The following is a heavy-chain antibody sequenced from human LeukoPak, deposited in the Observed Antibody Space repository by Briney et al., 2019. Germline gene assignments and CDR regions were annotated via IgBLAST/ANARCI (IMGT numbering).Heavy chain of an antibody. CDR1: GLTFRNAW. J-gene: IGHJ4*02. D-gene: IGHD7-27*01. Sequence: GGSLRLSCAASGLTFRNAWMSWVRQAPGKGLKWVDRIESKTDGGTTDYAAHVKGRFTISRDDSKNTLYLQMNSLKTEDTAVYYCTTDTSGDDYWGQGTLVTVSS. CDR3: TTDTSGDDY. CDR2: IESKTDGGTT. V-gene: IGHV3-15*04.